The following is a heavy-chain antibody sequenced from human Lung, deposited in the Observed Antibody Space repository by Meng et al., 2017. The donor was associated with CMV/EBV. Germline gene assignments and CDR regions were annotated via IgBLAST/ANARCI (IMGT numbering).Heavy chain of an antibody. CDR2: IYPDDSDT. J-gene: IGHJ6*02. CDR1: GYRFTSYW. CDR3: ARLGVTRAVGYYYYAMDV. D-gene: IGHD4-23*01. Sequence: ESXKISXKGSGYRFTSYWIGWVRQMPGKGLDWMGIIYPDDSDTRYSPSFQGQVTISADKSISTAYLQWRSLKASDTAIYYCARLGVTRAVGYYYYAMDVWGQGTTVXVSS. V-gene: IGHV5-51*01.